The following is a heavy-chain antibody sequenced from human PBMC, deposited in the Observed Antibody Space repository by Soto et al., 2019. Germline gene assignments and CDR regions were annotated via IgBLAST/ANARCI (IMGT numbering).Heavy chain of an antibody. J-gene: IGHJ3*02. CDR3: GAARPVGAFDI. V-gene: IGHV1-69*02. D-gene: IGHD2-15*01. Sequence: QVQLVQSGAEVKKPGSSVKVSCKASGGTFSSYTISWVRQAPGQGLEWMGRIIPILGIANYAQKFQGRVTITAYKSTSTAYMELSSLRSEDTAVYYCGAARPVGAFDIWGQGTMVTVSS. CDR2: IIPILGIA. CDR1: GGTFSSYT.